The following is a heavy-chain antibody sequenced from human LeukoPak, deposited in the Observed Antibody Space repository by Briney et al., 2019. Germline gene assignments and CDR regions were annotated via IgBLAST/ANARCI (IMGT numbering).Heavy chain of an antibody. J-gene: IGHJ4*02. CDR2: ISGSGGNT. CDR1: GFSFSSYA. Sequence: GGSLRLSCAASGFSFSSYAMSWVRQAPGKGLEWVSAISGSGGNTYYADSVGGRFTISRDNSKNTLYLQMNSLRAEDTAIYYCAKVSWANYFDYWGQGTLVTVSS. CDR3: AKVSWANYFDY. D-gene: IGHD6-13*01. V-gene: IGHV3-23*01.